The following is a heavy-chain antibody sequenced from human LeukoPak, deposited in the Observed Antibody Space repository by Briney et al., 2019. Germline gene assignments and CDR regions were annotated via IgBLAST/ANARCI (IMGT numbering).Heavy chain of an antibody. CDR2: INSDGSST. J-gene: IGHJ5*02. CDR1: GFTFSSYW. V-gene: IGHV3-74*01. Sequence: GGSLRLSCAASGFTFSSYWMHWVRQAPGKGLVWVSRINSDGSSTSYADSVKGRFTISRDNAKNTLYLQMNSLRAEDTAVYYFAREGDTAMVTGNWFDPWGQGTLVTVSS. D-gene: IGHD5-18*01. CDR3: AREGDTAMVTGNWFDP.